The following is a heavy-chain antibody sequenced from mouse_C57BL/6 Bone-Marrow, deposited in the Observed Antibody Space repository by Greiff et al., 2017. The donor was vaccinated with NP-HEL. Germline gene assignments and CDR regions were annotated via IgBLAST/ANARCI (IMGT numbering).Heavy chain of an antibody. Sequence: EVKLVESGGGLVQPGGSLKLSCAASGFTFSDYYMYWVRQTPEKRLEWVAYISNGGGSTYYPDTVKGRFTISRDNAKNTLYLQMSRLKSEDTAMYYCARHDGFYVDYWGKGTTLPVS. V-gene: IGHV5-12*01. D-gene: IGHD2-3*01. CDR3: ARHDGFYVDY. CDR2: ISNGGGST. J-gene: IGHJ2*01. CDR1: GFTFSDYY.